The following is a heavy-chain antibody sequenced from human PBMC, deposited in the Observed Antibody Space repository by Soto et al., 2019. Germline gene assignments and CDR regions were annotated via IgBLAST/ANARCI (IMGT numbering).Heavy chain of an antibody. CDR2: IWYDEATE. CDR1: GFTFSSYG. D-gene: IGHD2-2*03. J-gene: IGHJ4*02. CDR3: ARGWIMSIGPEF. Sequence: QVQLVESGGGVVQPGRSLRLSCVASGFTFSSYGMHWVRQAPGTGLEWVALIWYDEATEYYADSVKGRFTISRDNSKNTLYLQMNSLRVEDTAVYYCARGWIMSIGPEFCGLGTLVTVSS. V-gene: IGHV3-33*01.